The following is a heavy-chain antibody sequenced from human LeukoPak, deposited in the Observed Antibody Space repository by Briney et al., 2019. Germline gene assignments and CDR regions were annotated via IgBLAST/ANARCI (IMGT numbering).Heavy chain of an antibody. CDR1: GGTFSSYA. D-gene: IGHD1/OR15-1a*01. CDR2: IIPILGIA. Sequence: SVKVSCKASGGTFSSYAISWVRQARGQGLEWMGRIIPILGIANYAQKFQGRVTITADKSTSTAYMELSSLRSEDTAVYYCARDPARTTPAYYFDYWGQGTLVTVSS. V-gene: IGHV1-69*04. J-gene: IGHJ4*02. CDR3: ARDPARTTPAYYFDY.